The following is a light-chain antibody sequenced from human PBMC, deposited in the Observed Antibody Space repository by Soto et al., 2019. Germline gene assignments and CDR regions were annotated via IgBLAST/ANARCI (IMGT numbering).Light chain of an antibody. CDR2: DAS. CDR3: QQYNSLWT. CDR1: QSISSW. J-gene: IGKJ1*01. V-gene: IGKV1-5*01. Sequence: DLQMTQSPSTLSASVGDRVTITCRAIQSISSWLAWYQQKPGKAPKLLIYDASSLESGVPSRFRGSGSGTEFTLTIRSLQSDDFATYYGQQYNSLWTFGQGTKVEIK.